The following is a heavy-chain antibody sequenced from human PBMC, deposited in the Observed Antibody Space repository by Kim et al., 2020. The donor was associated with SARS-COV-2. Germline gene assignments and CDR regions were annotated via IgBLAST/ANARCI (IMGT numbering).Heavy chain of an antibody. CDR1: GYTFNSYG. CDR3: ARISYGTVTEYHFDY. D-gene: IGHD4-17*01. CDR2: ISAYNGIP. Sequence: ASVKVSCKTSGYTFNSYGISWVRQAPGQGLEWMGWISAYNGIPNYTQKLQDRVTMTTDTSTSTAYMDLRSLRSDDTAVYYCARISYGTVTEYHFDYWGQGTLVTVSS. V-gene: IGHV1-18*04. J-gene: IGHJ4*02.